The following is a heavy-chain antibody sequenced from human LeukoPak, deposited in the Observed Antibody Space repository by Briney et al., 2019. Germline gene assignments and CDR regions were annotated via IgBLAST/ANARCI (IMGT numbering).Heavy chain of an antibody. CDR1: GHTLTELS. D-gene: IGHD5-24*01. CDR3: AAGKWEQLLDY. CDR2: FDPGDGKI. J-gene: IGHJ4*02. Sequence: GASVTVSCKVSGHTLTELSLHWVRQAPGRGLEWMGGFDPGDGKIIYAQKFQGRVTMTEDTSTETAYMEFNSLRSEDTAVYYCAAGKWEQLLDYWGQGTLVTVSS. V-gene: IGHV1-24*01.